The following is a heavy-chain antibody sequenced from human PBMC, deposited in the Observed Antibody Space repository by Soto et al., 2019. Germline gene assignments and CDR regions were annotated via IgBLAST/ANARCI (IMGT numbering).Heavy chain of an antibody. CDR2: MNPNSGNT. J-gene: IGHJ6*02. V-gene: IGHV1-8*01. CDR1: GYTFTSYD. CDR3: AREGYCISTSCYGGEGYYYGMDV. D-gene: IGHD2-2*01. Sequence: QVQLVQSGAEVKKPGASVKVSRKASGYTFTSYDINWVRQATGQGLEWMGWMNPNSGNTGYAQKFQGRVTMTRNTSISTAYMELSSLRSEDTAVYYCAREGYCISTSCYGGEGYYYGMDVWGQGTTVTVSS.